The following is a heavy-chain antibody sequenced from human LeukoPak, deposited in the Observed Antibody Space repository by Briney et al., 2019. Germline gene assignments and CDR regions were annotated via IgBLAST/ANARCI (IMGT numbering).Heavy chain of an antibody. J-gene: IGHJ5*02. V-gene: IGHV3-7*01. CDR3: ARVRCCEASGLIYFDP. CDR1: GFTFSTYW. Sequence: PGGSLRLSCAASGFTFSTYWMSWVRQAPGKGLEWVANINPDESVKNYVDSVKGRFTISRDNAKNSLYVQMDSLTVDDTAVYYCARVRCCEASGLIYFDPWSQGTLVTVSS. D-gene: IGHD6-19*01. CDR2: INPDESVK.